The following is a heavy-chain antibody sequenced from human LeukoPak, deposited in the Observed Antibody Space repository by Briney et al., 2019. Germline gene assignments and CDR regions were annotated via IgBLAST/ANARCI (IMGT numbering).Heavy chain of an antibody. CDR1: GLTFSSYA. Sequence: GGSLRLSCAASGLTFSSYAMNWVRQAPGKGLEWVSAITGSGGNTYYADSVKGRFTISRDNSKNTLYLQMNSLRAEDTAVYYCAKTFSGAYYFDYWGQGTLVTVSS. CDR2: ITGSGGNT. V-gene: IGHV3-23*01. J-gene: IGHJ4*02. CDR3: AKTFSGAYYFDY. D-gene: IGHD3-10*01.